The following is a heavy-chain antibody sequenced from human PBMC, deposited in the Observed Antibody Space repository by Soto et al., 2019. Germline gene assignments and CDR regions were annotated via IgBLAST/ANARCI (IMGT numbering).Heavy chain of an antibody. D-gene: IGHD1-7*01. V-gene: IGHV4-34*01. Sequence: NPSETLSLTCAVYGGSFSGYYWSWIRQPPGKGLEWIGEINHSGSTNYNPSLKSRVTISVDTSKNQFSLKLSSVTAADTAVYYCARGSYWNLFYYYYGMDVWGQGTTVTVSS. J-gene: IGHJ6*02. CDR3: ARGSYWNLFYYYYGMDV. CDR2: INHSGST. CDR1: GGSFSGYY.